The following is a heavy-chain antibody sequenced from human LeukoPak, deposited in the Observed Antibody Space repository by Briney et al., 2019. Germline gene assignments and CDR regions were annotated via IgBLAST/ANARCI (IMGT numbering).Heavy chain of an antibody. CDR1: GFTFDSYS. CDR3: ARAPACSSTSCYPNLFDY. D-gene: IGHD2-2*01. J-gene: IGHJ4*02. V-gene: IGHV3-48*01. CDR2: INNSSSTI. Sequence: GGSLRLSCAASGFTFDSYSMNWVRQAPGKGLEWLSYINNSSSTIYYAVSVTGRFTISRDNAKNSLFLQMNSLRVEDTAVYYCARAPACSSTSCYPNLFDYWGQGTLVTVSS.